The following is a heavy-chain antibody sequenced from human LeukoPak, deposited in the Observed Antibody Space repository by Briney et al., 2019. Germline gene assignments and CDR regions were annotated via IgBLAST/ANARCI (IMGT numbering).Heavy chain of an antibody. CDR3: ARETLTISRWFDP. CDR1: GGSISSYY. D-gene: IGHD4-17*01. Sequence: PSETLSLTCTVSGGSISSYYWSWIRQPPGKGLEWIGYIYYSGSTNYNPSLKSRVTISVDTSKNQFSLKLTSVTAADTAVYYCARETLTISRWFDPWGQGTLVTVSS. CDR2: IYYSGST. J-gene: IGHJ5*02. V-gene: IGHV4-59*12.